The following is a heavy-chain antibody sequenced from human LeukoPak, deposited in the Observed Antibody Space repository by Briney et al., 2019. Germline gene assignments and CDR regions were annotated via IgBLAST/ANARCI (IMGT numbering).Heavy chain of an antibody. CDR2: INSDGSST. V-gene: IGHV3-74*01. CDR1: GFTFKTYW. J-gene: IGHJ4*02. CDR3: ARDPHYAYFDY. D-gene: IGHD2-2*01. Sequence: PGGSLRLSCAASGFTFKTYWMHWVRQVPGQGLVWVSRINSDGSSTSFADSVKGRFGISRDNDRNTLYLQMNSLRAEDTAVYFCARDPHYAYFDYWGQGTLVAVSS.